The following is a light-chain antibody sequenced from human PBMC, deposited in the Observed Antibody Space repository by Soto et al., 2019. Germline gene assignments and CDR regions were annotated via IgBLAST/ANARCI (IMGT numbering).Light chain of an antibody. CDR1: SSNIGNND. V-gene: IGLV1-51*02. CDR3: GTWDDSLIAGV. CDR2: ENN. J-gene: IGLJ2*01. Sequence: QSVLTQPPSVSAAPGQKVTISCSGSSSNIGNNDVSSYQQLPGTRPKLLIYENNKRPSGIPDRISGSKSGTSATLRITGLQTGDEADYYCGTWDDSLIAGVFGEGTKLTVL.